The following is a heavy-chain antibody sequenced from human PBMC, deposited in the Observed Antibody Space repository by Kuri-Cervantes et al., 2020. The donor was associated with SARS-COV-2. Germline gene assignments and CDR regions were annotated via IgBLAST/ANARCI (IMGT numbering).Heavy chain of an antibody. Sequence: SEILSLTCTVSGGSISSYYWSWIRQPPGKGLEWIGYIYYSGSTNYNPSLKSRVTISVDTSKNQFSLKLSSVTAADTAVYYCARHSSLVGDLDYWGQGTLVTVSS. CDR3: ARHSSLVGDLDY. V-gene: IGHV4-59*08. CDR2: IYYSGST. D-gene: IGHD3-16*01. J-gene: IGHJ4*02. CDR1: GGSISSYY.